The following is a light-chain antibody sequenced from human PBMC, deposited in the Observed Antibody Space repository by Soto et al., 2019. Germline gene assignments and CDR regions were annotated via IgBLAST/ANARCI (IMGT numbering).Light chain of an antibody. CDR3: QTWGTGIGV. J-gene: IGLJ2*01. V-gene: IGLV4-69*01. CDR1: SGHSSYA. CDR2: LNSDGSH. Sequence: QSVLTQSHSASASLGASVKLTCTLSSGHSSYAIAWHQQQPEKGPRYLMKLNSDGSHSKGDGIPDRFSGSSSGAERYLTISSLQSEDEADYYCQTWGTGIGVFGGGTKLTVL.